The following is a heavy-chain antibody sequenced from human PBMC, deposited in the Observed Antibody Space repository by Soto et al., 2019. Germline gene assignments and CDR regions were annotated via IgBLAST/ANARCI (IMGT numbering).Heavy chain of an antibody. CDR3: ARYSVGRNRGSCDY. CDR2: IKQDGSEK. D-gene: IGHD3-10*01. V-gene: IGHV3-7*01. CDR1: GFTFSSYW. J-gene: IGHJ4*02. Sequence: EVQLVESGGGLVQPGGSLRLSCAASGFTFSSYWMSWVRQAPGKGLEWVANIKQDGSEKYYVDSVKGRFTISRDNAKNSLYLQMNSLRAEDTAVYYCARYSVGRNRGSCDYWGQGTLVTVSS.